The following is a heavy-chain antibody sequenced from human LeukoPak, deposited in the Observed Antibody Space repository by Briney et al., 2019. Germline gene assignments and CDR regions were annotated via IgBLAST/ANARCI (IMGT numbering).Heavy chain of an antibody. V-gene: IGHV3-23*01. J-gene: IGHJ5*02. CDR3: AKGKDYDFWSGYQKWFDP. D-gene: IGHD3-3*01. Sequence: PGGSLRLSCATSGFTFSGYWMTWVRQAPGKGLEWVSAISGSGGSTYYADSVKGRFTISRDNSKNTLYLQMNSLRAEDTAVYYCAKGKDYDFWSGYQKWFDPWGQGTLVTVSS. CDR1: GFTFSGYW. CDR2: ISGSGGST.